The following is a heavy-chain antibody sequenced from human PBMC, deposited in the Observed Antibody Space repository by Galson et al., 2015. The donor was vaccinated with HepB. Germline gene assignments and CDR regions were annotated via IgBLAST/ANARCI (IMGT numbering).Heavy chain of an antibody. V-gene: IGHV1-69*04. CDR1: GGTFSSYA. J-gene: IGHJ3*02. CDR3: ARGLVVGAQDAFDI. CDR2: IIPILGIA. Sequence: SVKVSCKASGGTFSSYAISWVRQAPGQGLEWMGRIIPILGIANYAQKFQGRVTITADKSTSTAYMELSSLRSEDTAVYYCARGLVVGAQDAFDIWGQGTMVTVSS. D-gene: IGHD2-15*01.